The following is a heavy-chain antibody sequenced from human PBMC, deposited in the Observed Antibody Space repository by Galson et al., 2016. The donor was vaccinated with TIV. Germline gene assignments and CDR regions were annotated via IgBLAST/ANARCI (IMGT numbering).Heavy chain of an antibody. Sequence: SLRLSCAASGFTFSSYTFHWVRQTPGKGLEWVAIISHDGNNKDVADSVQGRFTISRDSSKNTVYLQMNNLRPEDTALYFCTRDGRGNWKYVDYFDYWGQGTLVTDSS. CDR2: ISHDGNNK. J-gene: IGHJ4*02. V-gene: IGHV3-30-3*01. D-gene: IGHD1-7*01. CDR3: TRDGRGNWKYVDYFDY. CDR1: GFTFSSYT.